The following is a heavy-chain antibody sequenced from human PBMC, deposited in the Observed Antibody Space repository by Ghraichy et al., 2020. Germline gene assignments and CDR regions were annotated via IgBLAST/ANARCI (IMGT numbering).Heavy chain of an antibody. CDR3: ARDHSSGWFHY. D-gene: IGHD6-19*01. V-gene: IGHV3-53*01. Sequence: LSLTCAASVFTVSSNYMSWVRQAPGKGLEWVSVIYIGVSTYYANSVKGRFTISRDNSKNTLYLQMNSLRAEDTAVYYCARDHSSGWFHYCGQGTLVTVTS. CDR1: VFTVSSNY. J-gene: IGHJ4*02. CDR2: IYIGVST.